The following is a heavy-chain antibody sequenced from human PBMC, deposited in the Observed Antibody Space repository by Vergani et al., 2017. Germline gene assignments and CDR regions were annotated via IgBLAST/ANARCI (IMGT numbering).Heavy chain of an antibody. CDR2: IYYSGST. V-gene: IGHV4-39*01. CDR3: ARHCAGEWLVKLGWIDP. Sequence: QLQLQESGPGLVKPSATLSLTCSVSGASISSSNYYWGWIRQPPGKGLEWIASIYYSGSTYYNPSLKSRVTISVDTSKNQFSLKLCSVTAADTDVYFCARHCAGEWLVKLGWIDPWGQGILVTVAS. CDR1: GASISSSNYY. J-gene: IGHJ5*02. D-gene: IGHD6-19*01.